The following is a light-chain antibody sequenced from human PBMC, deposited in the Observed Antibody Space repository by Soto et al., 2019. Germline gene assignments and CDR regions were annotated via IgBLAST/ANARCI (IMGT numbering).Light chain of an antibody. CDR1: QSISFW. V-gene: IGKV1-5*01. CDR2: DAS. CDR3: QQYNSFAPYS. J-gene: IGKJ2*03. Sequence: DIQMTQSPSTLSASVGDRVTITCRSSQSISFWLAWYQQKPGKAPQLLIYDASTLYSGFPSRFSGSRSGTEFTLTISSLQPDDFASYYCQQYNSFAPYSFGQGTKREI.